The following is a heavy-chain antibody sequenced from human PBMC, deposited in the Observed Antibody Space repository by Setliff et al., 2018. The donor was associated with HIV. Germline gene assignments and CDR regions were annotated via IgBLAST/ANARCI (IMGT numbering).Heavy chain of an antibody. V-gene: IGHV1-18*01. Sequence: ASVKVSCKPSGYTFTTYGLSWVRQAPGQGLEWMGWISTYSDETSYSQKLQGRVTLTTDTSTSTAYMELRSLRSDDTAVYYCARDPPSSGWYRADYWGQGTLVTVSS. CDR1: GYTFTTYG. CDR3: ARDPPSSGWYRADY. J-gene: IGHJ4*02. CDR2: ISTYSDET. D-gene: IGHD6-19*01.